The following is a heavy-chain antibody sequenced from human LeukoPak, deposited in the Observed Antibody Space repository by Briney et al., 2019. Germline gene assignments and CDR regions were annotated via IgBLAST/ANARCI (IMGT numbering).Heavy chain of an antibody. Sequence: GGSLRLSCAASGFIFDDYAMHWVRQAPGKGLEWVSGISWNSGDIGYADSVKGRFTISRDNAKNSLYLQMNSLRAEDTALYYCAKAEGYSSGRYPGWGQGTLVTVSS. CDR3: AKAEGYSSGRYPG. J-gene: IGHJ4*02. CDR1: GFIFDDYA. D-gene: IGHD6-19*01. V-gene: IGHV3-9*01. CDR2: ISWNSGDI.